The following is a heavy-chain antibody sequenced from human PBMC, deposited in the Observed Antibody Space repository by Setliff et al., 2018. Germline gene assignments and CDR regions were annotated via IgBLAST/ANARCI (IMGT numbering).Heavy chain of an antibody. D-gene: IGHD5-12*01. J-gene: IGHJ6*03. V-gene: IGHV1-2*02. CDR2: ISPYSGGT. CDR3: ARVTRLSVDGYNYVSYYYYYMDV. Sequence: ASVKVSCKASGYTFTAYYIHWVREAPGQGLEWMGWISPYSGGTNYAQNFQGRVTLTRDTSINTAYMELSRLRSDDAAVYYCARVTRLSVDGYNYVSYYYYYMDVWGKGTTVTVSS. CDR1: GYTFTAYY.